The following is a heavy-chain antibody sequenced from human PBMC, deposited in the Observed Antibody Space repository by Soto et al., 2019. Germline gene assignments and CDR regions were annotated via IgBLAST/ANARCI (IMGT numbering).Heavy chain of an antibody. Sequence: ASVKVSCKASGGTFSSYAISWVRQAPGQGLEWMGGIIPIFGTANYAQKFQGRVTITADESTSTAYMELSSLRSEDTAVYYCASGGRIAVAVLAPFDYWGQGTLVTVSS. CDR1: GGTFSSYA. V-gene: IGHV1-69*13. D-gene: IGHD6-19*01. CDR3: ASGGRIAVAVLAPFDY. J-gene: IGHJ4*02. CDR2: IIPIFGTA.